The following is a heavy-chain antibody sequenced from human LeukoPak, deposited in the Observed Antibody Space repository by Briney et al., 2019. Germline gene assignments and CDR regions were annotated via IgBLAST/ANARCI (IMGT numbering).Heavy chain of an antibody. D-gene: IGHD5-12*01. CDR2: LDWDDDE. Sequence: SGPSLANPPQPLSLTCTFPGFSLTTIRRWVSCVRQPPVVALESQAPLDWDDDEYYCTSLKTRLTISKDTSKHQVVHTMTNMDPVDTATYYCARIVAGGGGYGRRPFDYWGQGTLVTVSS. CDR3: ARIVAGGGGYGRRPFDY. J-gene: IGHJ4*02. CDR1: GFSLTTIRRW. V-gene: IGHV2-70*20.